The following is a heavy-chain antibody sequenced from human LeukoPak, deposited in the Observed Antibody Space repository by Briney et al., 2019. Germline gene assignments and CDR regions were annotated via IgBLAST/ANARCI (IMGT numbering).Heavy chain of an antibody. V-gene: IGHV3-23*01. CDR2: ISGSGDTT. CDR3: LGYCSGGNCYSGGY. Sequence: GGSLILSCVASGFTFNNYAMTWVRQVPGKGLEWVSAISGSGDTTHYADSVKGRFTISRDNSKNTLNLQMNSLRAEDTAVYYCLGYCSGGNCYSGGYWGQGTLVTVSS. CDR1: GFTFNNYA. D-gene: IGHD2-15*01. J-gene: IGHJ4*02.